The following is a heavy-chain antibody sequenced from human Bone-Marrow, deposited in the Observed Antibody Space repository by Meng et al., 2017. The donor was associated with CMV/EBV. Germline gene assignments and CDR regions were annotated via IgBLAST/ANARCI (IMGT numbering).Heavy chain of an antibody. CDR1: GYTFTGYY. D-gene: IGHD2-2*02. CDR3: AGDYCDTTTCYI. CDR2: INPDSGGT. V-gene: IGHV1-2*02. Sequence: ASVKVSCKASGYTFTGYYMHWVRQAPGQGLEWMGWINPDSGGTNYAQNFQGRVTMTRDTSISTAYMELSRLRSDDTAVYYCAGDYCDTTTCYIWGQGKLVNVDS. J-gene: IGHJ4*02.